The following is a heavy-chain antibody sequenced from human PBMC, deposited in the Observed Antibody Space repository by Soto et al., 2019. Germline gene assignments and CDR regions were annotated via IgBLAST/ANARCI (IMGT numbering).Heavy chain of an antibody. CDR3: GRLRGYCSGGSCYDYFDY. Sequence: SETLSLTCTVSGGSISSYYWSWIRQPPGKGLEWIGYIYYSGSTNYNPSLKSRVTISVDTSKNQFSLKLSSVTAADTAVYYCGRLRGYCSGGSCYDYFDYWGQGTLVTVS. J-gene: IGHJ4*02. D-gene: IGHD2-15*01. V-gene: IGHV4-59*08. CDR1: GGSISSYY. CDR2: IYYSGST.